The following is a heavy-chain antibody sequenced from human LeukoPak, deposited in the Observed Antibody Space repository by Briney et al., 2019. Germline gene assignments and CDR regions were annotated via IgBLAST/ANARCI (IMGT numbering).Heavy chain of an antibody. V-gene: IGHV3-21*01. Sequence: GGSLRLSCEVSGFNFYAYGMSWVRQAPGKGLEWVSSISSSSSYIYYADSVKGRFTISRDNAKNSLYLQMNSLRAEDTAVYYCARGGYSSGWYSYWGQGTLVTVSS. CDR1: GFNFYAYG. D-gene: IGHD6-19*01. CDR3: ARGGYSSGWYSY. J-gene: IGHJ4*02. CDR2: ISSSSSYI.